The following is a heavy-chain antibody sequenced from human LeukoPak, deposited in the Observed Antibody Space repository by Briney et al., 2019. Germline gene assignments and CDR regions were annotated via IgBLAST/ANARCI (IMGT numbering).Heavy chain of an antibody. V-gene: IGHV3-53*01. Sequence: PGGSLRLSCAASGFTFSSYGMSWVRQAPGKGLEWVSVIYSGGSTYYADSVKGRFTISRDNSKNTLYLQMNSLRAEDTAVYYCARVDRGDYYDSSGYYADYWGQGTLVTVSS. J-gene: IGHJ4*02. CDR3: ARVDRGDYYDSSGYYADY. CDR2: IYSGGST. D-gene: IGHD3-22*01. CDR1: GFTFSSYG.